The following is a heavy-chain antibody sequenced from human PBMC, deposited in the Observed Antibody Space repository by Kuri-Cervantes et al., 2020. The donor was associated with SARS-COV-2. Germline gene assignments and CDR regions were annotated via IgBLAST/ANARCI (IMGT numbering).Heavy chain of an antibody. CDR1: GGIFSSYA. Sequence: VKVSCKASGGIFSSYAISWVRQAPGQGLEWMGGIIPIFGTANYAQKFQGRVTMTRNNSISTAYMELSSLRSEDTAVYYCALESHSPYYMDVWGKGTTITVSS. J-gene: IGHJ6*03. D-gene: IGHD1-1*01. CDR2: IIPIFGTA. CDR3: ALESHSPYYMDV. V-gene: IGHV1-69*05.